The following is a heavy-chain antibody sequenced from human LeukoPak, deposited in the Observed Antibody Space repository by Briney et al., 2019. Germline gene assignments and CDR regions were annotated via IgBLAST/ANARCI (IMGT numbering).Heavy chain of an antibody. CDR3: TAIVDAHLYGSGSYYN. Sequence: PGGSLRLSCAASGFTFSGSAMHWVRQASGKGLEWVGRIRSKANSYATAYAASVKGRFAISRDDSKNTAYLQMNSPKTEDTAVYYCTAIVDAHLYGSGSYYNWGQGTLVTVSS. J-gene: IGHJ4*02. V-gene: IGHV3-73*01. D-gene: IGHD3-10*01. CDR2: IRSKANSYAT. CDR1: GFTFSGSA.